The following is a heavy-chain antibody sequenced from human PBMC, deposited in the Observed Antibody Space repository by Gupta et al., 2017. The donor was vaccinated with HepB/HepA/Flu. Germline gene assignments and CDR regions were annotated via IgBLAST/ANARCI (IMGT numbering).Heavy chain of an antibody. J-gene: IGHJ4*02. Sequence: QVQLVQSGAEVKKPGASVKVSCKASGYTFTSHYVHWVRQAPGQGVEWRGIINPRGGGNNYEQKLQGRVTRTRETSTSTVYMGRSSLRSEATALEYWARGVGVITHIGDYWGQGNRGTVSS. CDR3: ARGVGVITHIGDY. CDR2: INPRGGGN. D-gene: IGHD3-22*01. CDR1: GYTFTSHY. V-gene: IGHV1-46*01.